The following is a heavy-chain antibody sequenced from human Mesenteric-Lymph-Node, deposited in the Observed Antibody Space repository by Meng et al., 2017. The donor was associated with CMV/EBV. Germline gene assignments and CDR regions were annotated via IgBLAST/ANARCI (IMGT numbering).Heavy chain of an antibody. D-gene: IGHD2-21*02. CDR1: GFTFSSYG. CDR2: IWYDGSNK. V-gene: IGHV3-33*06. CDR3: AKGYCGGDCYGNYFDY. Sequence: GFTFSSYGMNWGRQAPGKGLEWVAVIWYDGSNKYYADSVKGRFTISRDNSKNTLYLEMNSLRAEDTAVYYCAKGYCGGDCYGNYFDYWGQGTLVTVSS. J-gene: IGHJ4*02.